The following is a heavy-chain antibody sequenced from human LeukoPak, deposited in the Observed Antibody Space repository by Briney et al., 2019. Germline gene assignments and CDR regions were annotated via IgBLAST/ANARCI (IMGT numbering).Heavy chain of an antibody. Sequence: SETLSLTCAVYGGSFSGYYWSWIRQPPGKGLEWIGEINHSGSTNNNPSLKSRVSISVDTSRNQFSLKLSSVTAADTAVYYCARYWYGSGSYWNHPNFDYWGQGSLVTVSS. J-gene: IGHJ4*02. CDR1: GGSFSGYY. CDR3: ARYWYGSGSYWNHPNFDY. CDR2: INHSGST. V-gene: IGHV4-34*01. D-gene: IGHD3-10*01.